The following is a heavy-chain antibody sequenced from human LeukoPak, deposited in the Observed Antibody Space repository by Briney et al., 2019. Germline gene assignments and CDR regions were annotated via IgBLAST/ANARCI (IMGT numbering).Heavy chain of an antibody. CDR2: ISYDGSNK. Sequence: GRSLRLSCAASGFTFSSYAMHWVRQAPGKGLEWVAVISYDGSNKYYADSVKGRFTISRDNSKNTLYLQMNSLRAEDTAVYYCARDPEFREWSLTFDYWGQGTLVTVSS. V-gene: IGHV3-30*04. D-gene: IGHD3-3*01. J-gene: IGHJ4*02. CDR3: ARDPEFREWSLTFDY. CDR1: GFTFSSYA.